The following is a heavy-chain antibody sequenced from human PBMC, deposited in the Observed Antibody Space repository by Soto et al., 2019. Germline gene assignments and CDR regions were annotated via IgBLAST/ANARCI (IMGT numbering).Heavy chain of an antibody. D-gene: IGHD3-10*01. J-gene: IGHJ4*02. CDR1: EYTFANHF. Sequence: QVVLVQSGAEVKRPGDSVTVSCKAPEYTFANHFMHWVRQAPGQGLEWMGIINPYGGSATYTQKFQGRVTVTRDTSTSTLYLVLSSLTSADMAVYYCAREGSYYFDSRIDYWGQGTLVTVSS. CDR2: INPYGGSA. CDR3: AREGSYYFDSRIDY. V-gene: IGHV1-46*01.